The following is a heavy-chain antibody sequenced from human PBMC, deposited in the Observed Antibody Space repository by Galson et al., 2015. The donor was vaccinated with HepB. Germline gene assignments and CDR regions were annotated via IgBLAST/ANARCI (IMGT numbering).Heavy chain of an antibody. Sequence: SVKVSCKASGYTFTSYYMHWVRQAPGQGLEWMGIINPSGGSTSYAQKFQGRVTMTRDTSTSTVYMGLSSLRSEDTAVYYCARSIVGATGGFDYWGQGTLVTVSS. CDR3: ARSIVGATGGFDY. D-gene: IGHD1-26*01. J-gene: IGHJ4*02. V-gene: IGHV1-46*01. CDR2: INPSGGST. CDR1: GYTFTSYY.